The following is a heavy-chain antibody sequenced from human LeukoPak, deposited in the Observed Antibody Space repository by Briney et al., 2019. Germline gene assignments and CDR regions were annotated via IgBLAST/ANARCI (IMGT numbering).Heavy chain of an antibody. J-gene: IGHJ5*02. CDR1: GWSFSGYY. V-gene: IGHV4-34*01. D-gene: IGHD3-10*01. CDR2: INHSGNT. CDR3: ARIFGPFDP. Sequence: SETLSLTCAVYGWSFSGYYWSWIRQPPGKGLEWIGEINHSGNTNYNPSRKSRVTILANTSKNQSSLKLSPVTAADTGVYYCARIFGPFDPWGQGTLVTVSS.